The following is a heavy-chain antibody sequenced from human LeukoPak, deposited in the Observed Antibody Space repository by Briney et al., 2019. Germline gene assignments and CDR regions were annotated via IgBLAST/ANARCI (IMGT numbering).Heavy chain of an antibody. J-gene: IGHJ4*01. CDR1: GFTSTSYW. D-gene: IGHD6-13*01. V-gene: IGHV3-7*01. CDR3: ARDGTAAGLYFDL. Sequence: GGSLRLSCAVSGFTSTSYWVNWVRQAPGKGLEWVASINQNGVEKSSVDSVKGRFTISRDNAKNSLYLQMSSLRAEDTAVYYCARDGTAAGLYFDLWGQGTLVTVSS. CDR2: INQNGVEK.